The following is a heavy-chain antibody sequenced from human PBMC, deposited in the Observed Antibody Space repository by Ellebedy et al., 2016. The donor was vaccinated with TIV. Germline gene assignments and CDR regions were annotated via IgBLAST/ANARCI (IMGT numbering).Heavy chain of an antibody. CDR3: ARVGGKKDYDILTGYYSINYYYYGMDV. CDR2: ISGSGGST. CDR1: GFTFSSYA. V-gene: IGHV3-23*01. J-gene: IGHJ6*02. Sequence: GGSLRLSXAASGFTFSSYAMSWVRQAPGKGLEWVSAISGSGGSTYYADSVKGRFTISRDNSKNTLYLQMNSLRAEDTAVYYCARVGGKKDYDILTGYYSINYYYYGMDVWGQGTTVTVSS. D-gene: IGHD3-9*01.